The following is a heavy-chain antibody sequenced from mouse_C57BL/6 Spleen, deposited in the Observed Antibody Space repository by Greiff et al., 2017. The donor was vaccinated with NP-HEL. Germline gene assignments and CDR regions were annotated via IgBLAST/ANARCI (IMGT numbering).Heavy chain of an antibody. CDR1: GYAFSSYW. J-gene: IGHJ4*01. V-gene: IGHV1-80*01. D-gene: IGHD2-4*01. CDR2: IYPGDGDT. Sequence: QVQLQQSGAELVKPGASVKISCKASGYAFSSYWMNWVKQRPGKGLEWIGQIYPGDGDTNYNGKFKGKATLTADKSSSTAYMQLSSLTSEDSAVYFCARRAMITTSYYAMDYWGQGTSVTVSS. CDR3: ARRAMITTSYYAMDY.